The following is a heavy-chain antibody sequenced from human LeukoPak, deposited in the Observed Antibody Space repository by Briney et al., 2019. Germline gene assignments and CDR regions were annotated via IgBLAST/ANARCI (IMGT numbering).Heavy chain of an antibody. J-gene: IGHJ3*01. CDR3: ARDSSVCAFDV. CDR1: GFTFSPYT. V-gene: IGHV3-48*01. CDR2: INTGSTTI. Sequence: PGGSLRLSCAASGFTFSPYTMHWFRQPPGKGLGWLSYINTGSTTIYYADSVKGRFTISRDKAKNSLYLQLNSLRAEDTAVYYCARDSSVCAFDVWGQGTMVTVSS. D-gene: IGHD6-6*01.